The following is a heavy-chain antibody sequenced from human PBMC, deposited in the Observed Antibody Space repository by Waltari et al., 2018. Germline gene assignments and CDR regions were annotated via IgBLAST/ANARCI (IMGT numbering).Heavy chain of an antibody. CDR3: ARDLTNVAVAWLRGWFNP. Sequence: QVQLVQSGAEVKKPGSSVKVSCKASGGTFSSYAISWVRQAPGQGLEWMGRIIPIFDTANYAQKFQGRVTITADKSTSTAYMERSSLRSEDTAVYYCARDLTNVAVAWLRGWFNPGGQGTLVTVSS. CDR2: IIPIFDTA. V-gene: IGHV1-69*08. J-gene: IGHJ5*02. CDR1: GGTFSSYA. D-gene: IGHD6-19*01.